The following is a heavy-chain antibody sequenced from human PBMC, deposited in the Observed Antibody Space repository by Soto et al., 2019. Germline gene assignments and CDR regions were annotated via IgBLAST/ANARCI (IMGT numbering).Heavy chain of an antibody. CDR3: AKDRSGTTADAFDI. CDR1: GFPFSTYA. Sequence: EVPLLESGGGLVQPGGSLRLSCAASGFPFSTYALNWVRQAPGKGLEWVSTITNSGGITYYADSVKGRFTISRDNSQNTLYLQMNSLRAEDTAIYYCAKDRSGTTADAFDIWGQGTMVTVSS. D-gene: IGHD1-1*01. J-gene: IGHJ3*02. CDR2: ITNSGGIT. V-gene: IGHV3-23*01.